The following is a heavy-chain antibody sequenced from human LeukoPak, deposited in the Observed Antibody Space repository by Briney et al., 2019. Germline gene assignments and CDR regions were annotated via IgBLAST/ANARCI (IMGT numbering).Heavy chain of an antibody. CDR1: GGTFSSYA. CDR2: IIPIFGTA. J-gene: IGHJ6*03. V-gene: IGHV1-69*05. Sequence: SVKVSCKASGGTFSSYAISWVRQAPGQGLEWMGGIIPIFGTANYAQKFQGRVTITTDESTSTAYMELSSLRSEDTAVYYCASKRRAPAAGTYYYYYMDVWGKGTTVTVSS. D-gene: IGHD6-13*01. CDR3: ASKRRAPAAGTYYYYYMDV.